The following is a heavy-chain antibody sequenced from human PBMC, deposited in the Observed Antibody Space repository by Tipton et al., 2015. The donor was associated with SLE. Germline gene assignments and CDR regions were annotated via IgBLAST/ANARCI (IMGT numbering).Heavy chain of an antibody. CDR3: ARRGFCSGGSCSYDRDV. D-gene: IGHD2-15*01. Sequence: QLVQSGAEVKKPGESLKISCKDSGYSFTSYWIGWVRQMPGKGLEWMGIIYPGDSNTRYSPSFQGQVTIPADKSISTAYLQWSSLKASDTAMYYCARRGFCSGGSCSYDRDVWGQGTTVTVSS. J-gene: IGHJ6*02. V-gene: IGHV5-51*03. CDR1: GYSFTSYW. CDR2: IYPGDSNT.